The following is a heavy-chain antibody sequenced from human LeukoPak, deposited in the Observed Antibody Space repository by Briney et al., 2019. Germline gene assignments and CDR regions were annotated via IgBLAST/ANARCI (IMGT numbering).Heavy chain of an antibody. D-gene: IGHD2-15*01. V-gene: IGHV3-33*01. J-gene: IGHJ4*02. CDR2: IWYDGSNE. Sequence: GGSLRLSCAASGFTFSNFGVHWVRQAPGRGLEWVAVIWYDGSNEYYTDSVKGRFTISRDNSKNTLYLQMNSLRAEDTAVYYCARDHGYCSGITCYSAPYFDYWGQGTLVTVSS. CDR3: ARDHGYCSGITCYSAPYFDY. CDR1: GFTFSNFG.